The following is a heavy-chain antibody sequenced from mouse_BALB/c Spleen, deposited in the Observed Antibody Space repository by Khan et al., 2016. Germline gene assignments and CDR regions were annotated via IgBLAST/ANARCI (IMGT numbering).Heavy chain of an antibody. Sequence: QIQLVQSGPELKKPGETVKISCKASGYTFTDYSIHWVKQAPGKGLKWMGWINTETGEPTYADDFKGRFAFSLETSASTAYLQINNLKNEDTATYVCASPWLRRAWFAYWGQGTLVTVSA. J-gene: IGHJ3*01. CDR1: GYTFTDYS. V-gene: IGHV9-2-1*01. CDR3: ASPWLRRAWFAY. CDR2: INTETGEP. D-gene: IGHD2-2*01.